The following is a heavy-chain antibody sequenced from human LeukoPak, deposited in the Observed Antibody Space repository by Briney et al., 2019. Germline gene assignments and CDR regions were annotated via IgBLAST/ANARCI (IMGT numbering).Heavy chain of an antibody. CDR3: ARNRWGYDFWSGYSHYYGMDV. CDR2: IYYSGST. Sequence: SETLSLTCTVSGGSVSSGSYYWSWIRQPPGKGLEWIGYIYYSGSTNYNPSLKSRVTISVDTSKNQFSLKLSSVTAADTAVYLCARNRWGYDFWSGYSHYYGMDVWGQGTTVTVSS. J-gene: IGHJ6*02. CDR1: GGSVSSGSYY. V-gene: IGHV4-61*01. D-gene: IGHD3-3*01.